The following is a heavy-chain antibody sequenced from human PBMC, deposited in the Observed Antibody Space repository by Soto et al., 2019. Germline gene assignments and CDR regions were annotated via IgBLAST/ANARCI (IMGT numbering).Heavy chain of an antibody. Sequence: QVQLQESGPGLVKPSQTLSLTCTVSGGSISSGGYYWSWIRQHPGKGLEWIGYIYYSGSTYYNPSLKSGVTISVDTSKDQFSLKLSSVTAADTAVYYCARDRGLGVKPYYFDYWGQGTLVTVSS. D-gene: IGHD6-19*01. J-gene: IGHJ4*02. V-gene: IGHV4-31*03. CDR2: IYYSGST. CDR3: ARDRGLGVKPYYFDY. CDR1: GGSISSGGYY.